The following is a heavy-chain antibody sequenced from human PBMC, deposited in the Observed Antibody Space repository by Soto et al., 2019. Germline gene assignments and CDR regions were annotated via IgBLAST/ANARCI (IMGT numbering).Heavy chain of an antibody. J-gene: IGHJ6*03. CDR3: ARDSGSRNYYYMDV. Sequence: GGSLRLSCAASGFTFSSYWMSWVRQAPGKGLEWVANIKQDGSEKYYVDSVKGRFTISRDNAKNSLYLQMNSLRAEDTAVYYCARDSGSRNYYYMDVWGKGTTVTVSS. CDR1: GFTFSSYW. CDR2: IKQDGSEK. D-gene: IGHD3-10*01. V-gene: IGHV3-7*01.